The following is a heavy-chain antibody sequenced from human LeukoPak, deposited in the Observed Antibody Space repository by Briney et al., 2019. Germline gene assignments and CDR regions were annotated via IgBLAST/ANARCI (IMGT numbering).Heavy chain of an antibody. J-gene: IGHJ4*02. CDR3: SRSAYYDGSGNYYDY. CDR1: GFSFSGHW. D-gene: IGHD3-22*01. Sequence: GGSLRLSCTASGFSFSGHWMHWARHLPGKGLVWVSRISDGGSTTTYADSVKGRFTISRDNAKNTLYLQMNGLRAEDTAVYYCSRSAYYDGSGNYYDYWGQGTLVTVSP. CDR2: ISDGGSTT. V-gene: IGHV3-74*01.